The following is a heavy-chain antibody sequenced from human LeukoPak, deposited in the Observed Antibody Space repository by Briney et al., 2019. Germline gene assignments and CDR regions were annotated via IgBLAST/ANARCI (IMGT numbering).Heavy chain of an antibody. CDR2: IYSGGST. CDR1: GITFTKAY. J-gene: IGHJ4*02. Sequence: GGSLRLSCAASGITFTKAYMSWVRQAPGKGLEWVSVIYSGGSTYYADSVKGRFTISRDNSKNTLYLQMNSLRAEDTAVYYCARESVATPSYYFDYWGQGTLVTVSS. D-gene: IGHD4-23*01. CDR3: ARESVATPSYYFDY. V-gene: IGHV3-66*01.